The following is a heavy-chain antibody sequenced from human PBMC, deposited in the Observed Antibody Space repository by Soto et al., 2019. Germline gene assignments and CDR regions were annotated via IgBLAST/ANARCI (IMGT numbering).Heavy chain of an antibody. CDR2: INHSGST. CDR1: GGSFSGYY. CDR3: ARKKSGSYGY. D-gene: IGHD1-26*01. V-gene: IGHV4-34*01. Sequence: PSETLSLTCAVYGGSFSGYYWSWIRQPPGKGLEWIGEINHSGSTNYNPSLKSRVTISVDTAKNQFSLKLSSVTAADTAVYYCARKKSGSYGYWGQGTLGTVSS. J-gene: IGHJ4*02.